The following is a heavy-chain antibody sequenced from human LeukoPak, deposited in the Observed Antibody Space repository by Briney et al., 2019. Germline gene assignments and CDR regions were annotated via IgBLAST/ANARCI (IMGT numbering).Heavy chain of an antibody. CDR3: AKDGTYDSQGPYYFDY. V-gene: IGHV3-23*01. Sequence: PGGSLRLSCAASRFTFSTYSMNWVRQAPGKGLEWVSAISGSGGSTYYADSVKGRFTISRDNSKNTLYLQMNSLRAEDTAVYYCAKDGTYDSQGPYYFDYWGQGTLVTVSS. CDR1: RFTFSTYS. J-gene: IGHJ4*02. D-gene: IGHD3-3*01. CDR2: ISGSGGST.